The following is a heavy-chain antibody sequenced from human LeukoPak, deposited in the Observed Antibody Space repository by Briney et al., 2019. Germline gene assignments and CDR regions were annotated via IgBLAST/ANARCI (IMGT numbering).Heavy chain of an antibody. D-gene: IGHD6-19*01. CDR2: ISGSGGST. V-gene: IGHV3-23*01. CDR3: AKDLGIAVADY. Sequence: GGSLRLSCAASGFTFSSYAMSWVRQAPGKGLEWVSAISGSGGSTYYADSVKGRVTISRDNSKNALYLQMNSLRAEDTAVYYCAKDLGIAVADYWGQGTLVTVSS. J-gene: IGHJ4*02. CDR1: GFTFSSYA.